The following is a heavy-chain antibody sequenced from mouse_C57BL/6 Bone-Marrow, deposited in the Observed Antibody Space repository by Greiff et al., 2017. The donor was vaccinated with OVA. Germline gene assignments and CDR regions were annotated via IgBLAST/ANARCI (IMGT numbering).Heavy chain of an antibody. D-gene: IGHD1-1*01. CDR3: ARNYGSEDYYAMDY. Sequence: QVQLKESGPGLVQPSQSLSITCTVSGFSLTSYGVHWVRQSPGKGLEWLGVIWSGGSTDYNAAFISRLSISKDNSKSQVFFKMNSLQADDTAIYYCARNYGSEDYYAMDYWGQGTSVTVSS. J-gene: IGHJ4*01. CDR1: GFSLTSYG. CDR2: IWSGGST. V-gene: IGHV2-2*01.